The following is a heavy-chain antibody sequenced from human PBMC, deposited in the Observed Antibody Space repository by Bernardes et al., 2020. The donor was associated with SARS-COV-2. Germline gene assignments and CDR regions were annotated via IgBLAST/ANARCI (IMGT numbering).Heavy chain of an antibody. V-gene: IGHV1-2*02. CDR2: INPNSGGT. CDR1: GYTFTGYY. J-gene: IGHJ4*02. D-gene: IGHD3-10*01. CDR3: ARGGLRSGISKAPRFDY. Sequence: ASVKVSCKASGYTFTGYYMHWVRQAPGQGLEWMGWINPNSGGTNYAQKFQGRVTMTRDTSISTAYMELSRLRSDDTAVYYCARGGLRSGISKAPRFDYWGQGTLVTVSS.